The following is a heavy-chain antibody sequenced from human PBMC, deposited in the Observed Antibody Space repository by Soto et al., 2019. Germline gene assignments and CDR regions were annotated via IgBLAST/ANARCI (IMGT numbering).Heavy chain of an antibody. CDR2: IYYSGST. CDR1: GGSISSGGYY. CDR3: ARVSLAYYYGMDV. J-gene: IGHJ6*02. Sequence: NPSETLSLTCTVSGGSISSGGYYWSWIRQHPGKGLEWIGYIYYSGSTYYNPSLKSRVTISVDTSKNQFSLKLSSVTAADTAVYYCARVSLAYYYGMDVWGQGTTVTVSS. V-gene: IGHV4-31*03.